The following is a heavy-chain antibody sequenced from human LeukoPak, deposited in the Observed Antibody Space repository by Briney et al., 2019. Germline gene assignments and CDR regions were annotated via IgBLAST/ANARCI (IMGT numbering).Heavy chain of an antibody. Sequence: GGSLRLSCAVSGFTVSGNYMSWVRQAPGKGLEWVSLIYSGGTTYYADSVKGRFTISRDNSKNTLYLQMNSLRAEDTAVYYCARDLNEDFWSGYYIPAWAAYYYYMDVWGKGTTVTVSS. CDR3: ARDLNEDFWSGYYIPAWAAYYYYMDV. CDR1: GFTVSGNY. J-gene: IGHJ6*03. D-gene: IGHD3-3*01. CDR2: IYSGGTT. V-gene: IGHV3-53*01.